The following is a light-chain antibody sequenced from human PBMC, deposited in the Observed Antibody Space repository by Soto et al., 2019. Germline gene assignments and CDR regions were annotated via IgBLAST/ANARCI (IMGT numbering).Light chain of an antibody. V-gene: IGKV1-9*01. J-gene: IGKJ3*01. Sequence: QLTQSPSSLSASVGDRVTITCRASQDVSRYLAWYQQKAGKAPKLLIYGASTLQSGVPSRFSGFGSGTDFTLTISSRQPEDFATHHCLHLKRTPFTFGPGTTVDV. CDR2: GAS. CDR1: QDVSRY. CDR3: LHLKRTPFT.